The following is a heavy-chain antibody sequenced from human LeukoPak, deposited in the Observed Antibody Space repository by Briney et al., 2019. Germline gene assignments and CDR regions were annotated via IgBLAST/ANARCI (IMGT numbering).Heavy chain of an antibody. D-gene: IGHD2-2*01. V-gene: IGHV3-11*06. J-gene: IGHJ4*02. Sequence: GGSLRLSCAASGFTFSDYYMSWIRQAPGKGLEWVSYISRSSTYTDSADSVNGSITIYTANAKNSLYLQMNSLRAEETAVYYCARVPGDCSSTSCFDMYFDYWGQGTLVTVSS. CDR3: ARVPGDCSSTSCFDMYFDY. CDR2: ISRSSTYT. CDR1: GFTFSDYY.